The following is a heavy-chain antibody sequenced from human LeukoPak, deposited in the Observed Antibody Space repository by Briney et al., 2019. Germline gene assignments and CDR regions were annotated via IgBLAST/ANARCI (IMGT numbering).Heavy chain of an antibody. V-gene: IGHV4-59*08. CDR2: IYYSGST. Sequence: SETLSLTCTVSGGSISSYYWSWIRQPPGKGLEWIGCIYYSGSTNYNPSLKSRVTISVDTSKNQFSLKLSSVTAADTAVYYCARLDSSGYSYYYYGMDVWGQGTTVTVSS. CDR3: ARLDSSGYSYYYYGMDV. J-gene: IGHJ6*02. D-gene: IGHD3-22*01. CDR1: GGSISSYY.